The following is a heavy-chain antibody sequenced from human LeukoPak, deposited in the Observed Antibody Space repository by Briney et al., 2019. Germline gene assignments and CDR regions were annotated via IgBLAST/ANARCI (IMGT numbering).Heavy chain of an antibody. CDR3: SNLRLGVTKGVRVDS. CDR1: GFTFSSYV. Sequence: GGSLRLSCAASGFTFSSYVMHWVRQAPGKGLEWVAIISYDGSNEYYADSVKGRFTISRDNSKNTLDLEMNSLRPEDTALYYCSNLRLGVTKGVRVDSWGQGTLVTVSS. J-gene: IGHJ5*01. V-gene: IGHV3-30*04. CDR2: ISYDGSNE. D-gene: IGHD4-17*01.